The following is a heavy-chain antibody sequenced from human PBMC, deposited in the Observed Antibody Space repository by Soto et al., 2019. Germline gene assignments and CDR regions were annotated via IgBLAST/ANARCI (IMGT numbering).Heavy chain of an antibody. CDR1: GFTFSSYG. D-gene: IGHD5-18*01. CDR2: ISYDGSNK. V-gene: IGHV3-30*18. CDR3: AKVLSSGYSYGLDYYYGMDV. J-gene: IGHJ6*02. Sequence: LRLSCAASGFTFSSYGMHWVRQAPGKGLEWVAVISYDGSNKYYADSVKGRFTISRDNSKNTLYLQMNSLRAEDTAVYYCAKVLSSGYSYGLDYYYGMDVWGQGTTVTVSS.